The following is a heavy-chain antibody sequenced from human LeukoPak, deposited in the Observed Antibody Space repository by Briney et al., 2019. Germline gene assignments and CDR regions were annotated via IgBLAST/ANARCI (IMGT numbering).Heavy chain of an antibody. V-gene: IGHV3-23*01. CDR3: AKGRYYYDSSDAFDI. D-gene: IGHD3-22*01. J-gene: IGHJ3*02. Sequence: GGSLRLSCAASGFTFSSYAMSWVRQAPGKGLEWVLAISGSGGSTYHADSVKRRFTISRYNSKITLFLQMNSLRAEDTAVYYCAKGRYYYDSSDAFDIWGQGTMVTVSS. CDR2: ISGSGGST. CDR1: GFTFSSYA.